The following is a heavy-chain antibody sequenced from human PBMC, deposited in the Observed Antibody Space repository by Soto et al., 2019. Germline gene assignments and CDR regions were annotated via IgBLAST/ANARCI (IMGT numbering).Heavy chain of an antibody. Sequence: GGSLRLSCAASGFTFGSFAMTWVRQAPGKGLEWVSAISASGGSTYYADSVKGRFTISRDSSKNTLYLQMNSLRAEDTAVYYCARGAVTPDSWGQGTLVTVSS. CDR2: ISASGGST. J-gene: IGHJ4*02. V-gene: IGHV3-23*01. D-gene: IGHD3-10*01. CDR3: ARGAVTPDS. CDR1: GFTFGSFA.